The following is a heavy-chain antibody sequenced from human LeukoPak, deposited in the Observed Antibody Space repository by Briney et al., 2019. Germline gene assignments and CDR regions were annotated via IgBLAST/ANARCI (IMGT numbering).Heavy chain of an antibody. CDR3: TRIDYYYYGMDV. CDR1: GFTFNNAW. D-gene: IGHD2-15*01. V-gene: IGHV3-15*07. Sequence: GGSLRLSCAASGFTFNNAWMNWVRQAPGKGLEWVGRFKSKTDGGTIDYAAPVKGRFTISRDDSKNTLYLQMNSLKTEDTAVYYCTRIDYYYYGMDVWGQGTTVTVSS. CDR2: FKSKTDGGTI. J-gene: IGHJ6*02.